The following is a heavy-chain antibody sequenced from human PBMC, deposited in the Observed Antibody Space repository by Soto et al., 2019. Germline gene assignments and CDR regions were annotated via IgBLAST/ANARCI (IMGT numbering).Heavy chain of an antibody. D-gene: IGHD4-17*01. J-gene: IGHJ6*02. CDR2: IIPIFGTA. Sequence: QVQLVQSGAEVKKPGSSVKVSCKASGGTFSSYAISWVRQAPGQGLEWMGGIIPIFGTANYAQKFQGRVTITAAESPSTAYMELSSLRSEDTAVYYCARARRPSTVTRYYYYGMDVWGQGTTVTVSS. V-gene: IGHV1-69*01. CDR1: GGTFSSYA. CDR3: ARARRPSTVTRYYYYGMDV.